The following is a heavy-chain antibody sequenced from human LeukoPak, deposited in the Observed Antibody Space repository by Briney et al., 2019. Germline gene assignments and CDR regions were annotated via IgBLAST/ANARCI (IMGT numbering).Heavy chain of an antibody. Sequence: PGGSLRLSCAASGFTFSSYSMNWVRQPPGKGLEWIGEINHSGSTNYNPSLKSRVTISVDTSKNQFSLKLSSVTAADTAVYYCARVAVLEYSSSSWGQGTLVTVSS. CDR3: ARVAVLEYSSSS. CDR1: GFTFSSYS. J-gene: IGHJ5*02. D-gene: IGHD6-6*01. V-gene: IGHV4-34*01. CDR2: INHSGST.